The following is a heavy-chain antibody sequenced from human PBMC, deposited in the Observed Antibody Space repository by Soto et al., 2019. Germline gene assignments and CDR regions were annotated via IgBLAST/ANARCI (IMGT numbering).Heavy chain of an antibody. CDR3: ARAFFYRGSHSRGYSFDAFDF. CDR2: ISVHTGSS. J-gene: IGHJ3*01. Sequence: QVQLVQSGAEVKKPGASVKVSCKASGYTFTSSGMSGLRQAPGQGREWMGRISVHTGSSEDAQRFQGRVTMTTDRSTSTAYRELRSLRSDDTAVYSCARAFFYRGSHSRGYSFDAFDFWGPGTLVTVS. D-gene: IGHD3-22*01. CDR1: GYTFTSSG. V-gene: IGHV1-18*01.